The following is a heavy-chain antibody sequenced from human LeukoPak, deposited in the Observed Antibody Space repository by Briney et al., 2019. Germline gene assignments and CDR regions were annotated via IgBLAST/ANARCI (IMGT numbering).Heavy chain of an antibody. CDR1: GFTFSDYY. Sequence: GGSLRLSCAASGFTFSDYYMSWIRQAPGKGLEWVSGIRDSGGSAYYADSVKGRFTISRDNSKNTLYLQMSSLRAEDTAIYYCAKVLPQYYFDSSTYADYWGQGTLVTVSS. D-gene: IGHD3-22*01. J-gene: IGHJ4*02. CDR3: AKVLPQYYFDSSTYADY. V-gene: IGHV3-23*01. CDR2: IRDSGGSA.